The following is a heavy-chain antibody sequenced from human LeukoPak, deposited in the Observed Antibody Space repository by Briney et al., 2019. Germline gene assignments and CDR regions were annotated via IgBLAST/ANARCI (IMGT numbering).Heavy chain of an antibody. J-gene: IGHJ6*02. Sequence: ASVKVSCKASGYTFTGYYMQWVRQAPGQGLEWMGWINPNSGGTNYAQKFQGRVTMTRDTSISTAYMELSRLRSDDTAVYYCATPPDCSSTSCYEDYYYGMDVWGQGTTVTVSS. CDR2: INPNSGGT. CDR1: GYTFTGYY. CDR3: ATPPDCSSTSCYEDYYYGMDV. D-gene: IGHD2-2*01. V-gene: IGHV1-2*02.